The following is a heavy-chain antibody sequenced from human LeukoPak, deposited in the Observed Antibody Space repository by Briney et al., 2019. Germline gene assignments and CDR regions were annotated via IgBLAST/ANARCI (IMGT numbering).Heavy chain of an antibody. V-gene: IGHV3-30-3*01. D-gene: IGHD3-3*01. CDR2: ISYDGSNK. CDR1: GFTFSSYA. Sequence: GGSLRLSCAASGFTFSSYAVHWVRQAPGRGLEWVAVISYDGSNKYYADSVKGRFSISRDNSKNTLYLQMNSLRAEDTAVYYCASRYDGFDYWGQGTLVTVSS. J-gene: IGHJ4*02. CDR3: ASRYDGFDY.